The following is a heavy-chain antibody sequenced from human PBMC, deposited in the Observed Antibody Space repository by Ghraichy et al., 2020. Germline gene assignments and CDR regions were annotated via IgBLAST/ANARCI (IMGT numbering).Heavy chain of an antibody. CDR1: GLTFSSYW. CDR3: ARPFDQYFDY. V-gene: IGHV3-7*03. Sequence: GGSLRLSCAASGLTFSSYWMTWVRQAPGKGLEWVANIKQDGSEKYYVDSVKGRFTISRDNAKNSLFLQMNSLRAEDTAVFYCARPFDQYFDYWGQGTLVTVSS. CDR2: IKQDGSEK. J-gene: IGHJ4*02. D-gene: IGHD3-9*01.